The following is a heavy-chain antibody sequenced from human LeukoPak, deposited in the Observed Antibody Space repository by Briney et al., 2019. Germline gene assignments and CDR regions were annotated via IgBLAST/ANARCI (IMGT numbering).Heavy chain of an antibody. CDR3: ARVPKIYYSYGFDY. Sequence: GGSLRLSCAASGFTFSSYEMNWVRQAPGKGLERVSYISSSGSTIYYADSVKGRFTISRDNAKNSLYLQMNSLRAEDTALYYCARVPKIYYSYGFDYWGPGTLVTVSS. CDR2: ISSSGSTI. CDR1: GFTFSSYE. D-gene: IGHD5-18*01. V-gene: IGHV3-48*03. J-gene: IGHJ4*02.